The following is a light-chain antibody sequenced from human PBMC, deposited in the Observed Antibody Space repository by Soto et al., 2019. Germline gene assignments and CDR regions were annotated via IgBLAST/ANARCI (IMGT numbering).Light chain of an antibody. Sequence: QSALTQPPSVSGSPGQSVTISCTGTTSDVGSYNRVSWYQQSPGTAPKLMIYDVSNRPSGVPDRFSGSKSGNTASLTISGLQAEDEADYYCSSYTSRSTVIFGGGTKLTVL. J-gene: IGLJ2*01. V-gene: IGLV2-18*02. CDR3: SSYTSRSTVI. CDR1: TSDVGSYNR. CDR2: DVS.